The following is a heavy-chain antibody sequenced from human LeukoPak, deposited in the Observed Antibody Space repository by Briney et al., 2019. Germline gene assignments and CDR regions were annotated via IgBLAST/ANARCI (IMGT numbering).Heavy chain of an antibody. CDR3: ARARMVATIFDY. CDR2: ISSSGSTI. Sequence: GGSLRLSCAASGFTFSSYAMSWVRQAPGKGLEWVSYISSSGSTIYYADSVKGRFTISRDNAKNSLYLQMNSLRAEDTAVYYCARARMVATIFDYWGQGTLVTVSS. CDR1: GFTFSSYA. D-gene: IGHD5-12*01. V-gene: IGHV3-48*04. J-gene: IGHJ4*02.